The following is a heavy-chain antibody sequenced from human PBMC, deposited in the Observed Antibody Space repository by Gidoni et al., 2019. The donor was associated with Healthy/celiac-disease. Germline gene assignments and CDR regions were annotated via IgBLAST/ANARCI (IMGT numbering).Heavy chain of an antibody. CDR1: GGSISSGGYY. Sequence: QVQLQESGPGLVKPSQTLSLTCTVSGGSISSGGYYWSWIRQHPGKGLEWIGYIYYSGSTYYNPSLKSRVTISVDTSKNQFSLKLSSVTAADTAVYYCARVSRQNHDYDFWSGYPNWFDPWGQGTLVTVSS. V-gene: IGHV4-31*03. D-gene: IGHD3-3*01. J-gene: IGHJ5*02. CDR2: IYYSGST. CDR3: ARVSRQNHDYDFWSGYPNWFDP.